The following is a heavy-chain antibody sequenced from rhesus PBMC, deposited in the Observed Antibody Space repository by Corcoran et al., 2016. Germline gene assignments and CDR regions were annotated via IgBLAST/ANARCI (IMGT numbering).Heavy chain of an antibody. J-gene: IGHJ4*01. CDR2: IYGSGSST. CDR1: GGSIRSSY. Sequence: QLQLQESGPGLVKPSETLSVTCAVSGGSIRSSYWSWIRQAPGKGLEWIGYIYGSGSSTNYNPSLKSRVTLSVDTSKNQLSLKLSSVTAADTAVYYCAGAYSNYFDYWGQGVLVTVSS. D-gene: IGHD5-42*01. V-gene: IGHV4-169*01. CDR3: AGAYSNYFDY.